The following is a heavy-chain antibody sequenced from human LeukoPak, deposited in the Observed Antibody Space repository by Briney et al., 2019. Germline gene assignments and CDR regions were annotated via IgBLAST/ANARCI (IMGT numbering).Heavy chain of an antibody. J-gene: IGHJ3*02. V-gene: IGHV5-51*01. Sequence: GESLKISCKGSGYRFTKYWIGWVRQMPGKGLEWMGIIYPGDSDSRYSPSFQGQVTMSADKSISTAYLHWSSLKASDTAMYYCASVLTSDAFDIWGQGTMVTVSS. CDR3: ASVLTSDAFDI. CDR1: GYRFTKYW. CDR2: IYPGDSDS. D-gene: IGHD3-9*01.